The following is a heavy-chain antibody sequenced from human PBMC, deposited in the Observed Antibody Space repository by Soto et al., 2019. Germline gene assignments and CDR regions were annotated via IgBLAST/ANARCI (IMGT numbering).Heavy chain of an antibody. CDR2: ITPILGIT. J-gene: IGHJ5*02. CDR3: ARGGVGATAS. CDR1: GGTFSSYS. V-gene: IGHV1-69*02. Sequence: QVQLVQSGAEVKKPGSSVKVSCKASGGTFSSYSLSWVRQAPGQGLEWMGRITPILGITNYAQKFQGRVTITADKSRSTVYMEVNSLRSEDTAVYYCARGGVGATASWGQGTLVTVSS. D-gene: IGHD1-26*01.